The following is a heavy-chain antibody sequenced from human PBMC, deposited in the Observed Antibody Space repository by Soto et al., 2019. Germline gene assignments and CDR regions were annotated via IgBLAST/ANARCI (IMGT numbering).Heavy chain of an antibody. CDR2: MNPNSGNT. V-gene: IGHV1-8*01. CDR3: ASPARNYDFWSGYSFDI. Sequence: QVQLVQSGAEVKKPGASVKVSCKASGYTFTSYDINWVRQATGQGLEWMGWMNPNSGNTGYAQKFQGRVTMTRNTSISTVYMELSSLGSEDTAVYYCASPARNYDFWSGYSFDIWGQGTMVTVSS. CDR1: GYTFTSYD. D-gene: IGHD3-3*01. J-gene: IGHJ3*02.